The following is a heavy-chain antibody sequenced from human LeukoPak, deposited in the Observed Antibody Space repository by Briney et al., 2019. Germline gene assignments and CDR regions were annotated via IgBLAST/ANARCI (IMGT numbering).Heavy chain of an antibody. D-gene: IGHD2-2*02. V-gene: IGHV3-48*01. CDR3: AADCSSTSCYKD. Sequence: GGSLRLSCAASGFTFSSYAMSWVRQAPGKGLEWISYISYTSRDIFYADSVRGRFTISRDNAKNSLYLQMNSLRADDTAVYYCAADCSSTSCYKDWGQGTLVTVSS. J-gene: IGHJ4*02. CDR1: GFTFSSYA. CDR2: ISYTSRDI.